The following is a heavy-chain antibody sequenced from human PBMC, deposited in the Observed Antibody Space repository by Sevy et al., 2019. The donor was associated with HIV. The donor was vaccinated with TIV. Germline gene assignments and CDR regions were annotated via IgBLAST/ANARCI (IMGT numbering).Heavy chain of an antibody. J-gene: IGHJ4*02. V-gene: IGHV3-23*01. D-gene: IGHD4-17*01. CDR1: GFIFRNYA. CDR3: TKDGLSGDYF. Sequence: GGCLRLSCEASGFIFRNYAMNWVRQAPGKGLEWVSTISGSGGSTSYADSVKGRFTISRDNSKNTLYLQMNSLRAEDTAVYYCTKDGLSGDYFWGQGTRVTVSS. CDR2: ISGSGGST.